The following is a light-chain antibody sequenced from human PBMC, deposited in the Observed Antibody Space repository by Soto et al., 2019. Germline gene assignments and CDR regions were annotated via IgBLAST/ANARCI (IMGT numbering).Light chain of an antibody. CDR1: SSDVGDYNY. V-gene: IGLV2-14*01. Sequence: QSALTQPASVSGSPGQSITISCTGTSSDVGDYNYVSWYQQYPGKAPKLMIYEVSTRPSGVSNRFSGSKSGNTASLTISGLQAEDEADYYCTSYTRSSTLDVVFGGGTKLTVL. J-gene: IGLJ2*01. CDR3: TSYTRSSTLDVV. CDR2: EVS.